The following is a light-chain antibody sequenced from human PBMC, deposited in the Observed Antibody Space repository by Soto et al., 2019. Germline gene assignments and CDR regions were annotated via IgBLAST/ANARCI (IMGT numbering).Light chain of an antibody. CDR2: DVS. Sequence: QSALTQPASVSGSPGQSITISCTGTSSDVGGYDYVSWYQQHPGKAPKLMIYDVSNRPSGVSNRFSGSKSGNTASLTISGLQAEDEADYYCSSYTSSGPPYVFGTGTKVT. V-gene: IGLV2-14*01. J-gene: IGLJ1*01. CDR1: SSDVGGYDY. CDR3: SSYTSSGPPYV.